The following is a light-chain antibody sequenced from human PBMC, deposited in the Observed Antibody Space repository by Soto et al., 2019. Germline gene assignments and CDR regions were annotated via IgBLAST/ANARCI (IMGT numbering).Light chain of an antibody. Sequence: DIQMTQSPPTLSASVGDRVTITCRASQTIFNWLAWYQRKPGRAPNLLIYDASSLQSGVPSTFSGSGSGTEFTLTISSLQPGDFAPYYCQQYNSYPWTFGQGTKVDIK. V-gene: IGKV1-5*01. CDR3: QQYNSYPWT. CDR1: QTIFNW. J-gene: IGKJ1*01. CDR2: DAS.